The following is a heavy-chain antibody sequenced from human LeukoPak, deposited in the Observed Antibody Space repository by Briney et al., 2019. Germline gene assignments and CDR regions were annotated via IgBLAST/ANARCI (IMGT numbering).Heavy chain of an antibody. CDR3: ARCSSTYYDFWSGYLTQSNYYYMDV. CDR1: GYSFTSYW. CDR2: IYPGDSDT. Sequence: GESLKISCKGSGYSFTSYWIGWVRQMPGKGLEWMGIIYPGDSDTRYSPSFQGQVTISADKSISTAYLQWSSLKASDTAMYYCARCSSTYYDFWSGYLTQSNYYYMDVWGKGTTVTVSS. V-gene: IGHV5-51*01. D-gene: IGHD3-3*01. J-gene: IGHJ6*03.